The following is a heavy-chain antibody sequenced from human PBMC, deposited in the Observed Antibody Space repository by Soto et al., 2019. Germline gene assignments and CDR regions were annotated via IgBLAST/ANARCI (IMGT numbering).Heavy chain of an antibody. CDR1: GFTFDDYA. Sequence: EVQLVESGGGLVQPGRSLRLSCAASGFTFDDYAMHWVRQVPGKGLEWVSGINWNSGSIGYGDSVKGRFAISRDNAKNSLHLQMNSLSAEDTAFYYCVKDESINWYSGHFRHWGQGTPVTVS. D-gene: IGHD6-13*01. CDR2: INWNSGSI. CDR3: VKDESINWYSGHFRH. J-gene: IGHJ1*01. V-gene: IGHV3-9*01.